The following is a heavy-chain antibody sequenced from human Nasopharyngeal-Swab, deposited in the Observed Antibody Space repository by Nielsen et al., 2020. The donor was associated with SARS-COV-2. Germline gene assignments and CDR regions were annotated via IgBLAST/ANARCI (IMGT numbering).Heavy chain of an antibody. Sequence: GESLKISCAASGFTFSDYYMSWIRQAPGKGLEWVSAISGSGGSTYYADSVKGRFTISRDNSKNTLYLQMNSLRAEDTAVYYCATPRGLNAYYYGSSGYYSFDYWGQGTLVTVSS. CDR1: GFTFSDYY. CDR2: ISGSGGST. CDR3: ATPRGLNAYYYGSSGYYSFDY. V-gene: IGHV3-23*01. D-gene: IGHD3-22*01. J-gene: IGHJ4*02.